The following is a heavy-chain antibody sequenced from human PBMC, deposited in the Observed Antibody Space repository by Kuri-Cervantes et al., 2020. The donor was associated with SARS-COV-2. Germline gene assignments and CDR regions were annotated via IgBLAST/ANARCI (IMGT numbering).Heavy chain of an antibody. D-gene: IGHD6-19*01. V-gene: IGHV3-21*01. J-gene: IGHJ4*02. Sequence: GGSLRLSCAVSGFTFSSYSMNWVRQAPGKGLEWVSSISSSSSYIYYADSVKGRFTISRDNAKNSLYLQMNSLIAEDTAVYYCARDRISSGWYVGYYFDCWCQGTLVTVSS. CDR2: ISSSSSYI. CDR3: ARDRISSGWYVGYYFDC. CDR1: GFTFSSYS.